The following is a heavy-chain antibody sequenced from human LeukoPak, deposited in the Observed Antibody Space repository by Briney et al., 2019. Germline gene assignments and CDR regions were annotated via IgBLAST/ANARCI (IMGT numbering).Heavy chain of an antibody. Sequence: SETLSLTCTVSGGSINPYYWSWIRHPPGKGLEWIGYIYYSGVTNYNPSLKSRVTISVDTSENQFSLKLRSVTAADTAVYYCARGSTAGGFDYWGQGTLVTVSS. CDR2: IYYSGVT. J-gene: IGHJ4*02. CDR3: ARGSTAGGFDY. D-gene: IGHD6-13*01. CDR1: GGSINPYY. V-gene: IGHV4-59*01.